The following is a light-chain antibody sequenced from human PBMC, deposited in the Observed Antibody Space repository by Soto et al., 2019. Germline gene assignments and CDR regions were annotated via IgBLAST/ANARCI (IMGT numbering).Light chain of an antibody. CDR1: QSLSSY. CDR3: LQRSTWPFT. J-gene: IGKJ3*01. Sequence: EIVLTQSPATLSLSPGERATLSCRASQSLSSYLAWYQQKPDQAPRLLIYYASNRATGIPARFSGSGSGTDFTRTISGLEPEDFAVYYCLQRSTWPFTFGPGTKVDIK. V-gene: IGKV3-11*01. CDR2: YAS.